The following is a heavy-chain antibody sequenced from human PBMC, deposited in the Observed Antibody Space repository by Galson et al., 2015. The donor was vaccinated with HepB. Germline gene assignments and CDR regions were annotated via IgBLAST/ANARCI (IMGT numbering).Heavy chain of an antibody. Sequence: SLRLSCAASGFTFSEYAMTWVRQGPGKGLEWVSGITGTGASTSYIDSVEGRFTISRDNSRNTLYLQMDSLRGEDTAVYYRAKPFHDWGNYYYGLDVWGLGTTVTVSS. CDR2: ITGTGAST. V-gene: IGHV3-23*01. J-gene: IGHJ6*01. CDR1: GFTFSEYA. D-gene: IGHD3-9*01. CDR3: AKPFHDWGNYYYGLDV.